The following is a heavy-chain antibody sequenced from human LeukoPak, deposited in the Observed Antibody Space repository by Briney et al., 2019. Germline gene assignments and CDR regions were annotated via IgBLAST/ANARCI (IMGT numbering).Heavy chain of an antibody. CDR1: GFTFSNYA. Sequence: PGGSLRLSCAASGFTFSNYAMHWVRQAPGKGLEWVAVISYDGSNTNYADSVKGRFTISRDNSKNTLYLQMNSLRAEDTAVYYCVRGHVGTIFGVIPVNPLGYWGQGTLVTVSS. J-gene: IGHJ4*02. V-gene: IGHV3-30*04. CDR3: VRGHVGTIFGVIPVNPLGY. CDR2: ISYDGSNT. D-gene: IGHD3-3*01.